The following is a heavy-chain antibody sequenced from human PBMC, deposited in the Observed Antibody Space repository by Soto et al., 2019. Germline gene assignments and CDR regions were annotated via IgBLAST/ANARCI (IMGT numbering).Heavy chain of an antibody. CDR2: ISYDEIDK. CDR1: GFTFSNYT. J-gene: IGHJ4*02. V-gene: IGHV3-30*04. CDR3: AGRSGSSDY. D-gene: IGHD3-10*01. Sequence: PVGSLILSCAASGFTFSNYTMHGVRQAPGKGLDWVALISYDEIDKYFADAVKGRFTISRDNSKNTLYLQMDSLRAEDTAVYYCAGRSGSSDYWGRGTLVTVSS.